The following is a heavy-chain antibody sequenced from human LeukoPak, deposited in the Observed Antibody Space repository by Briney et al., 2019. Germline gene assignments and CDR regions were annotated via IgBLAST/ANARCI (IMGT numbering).Heavy chain of an antibody. D-gene: IGHD2-8*01. V-gene: IGHV3-30*04. Sequence: GGSLRLSCAASGFTFSTYAMNWVRQAPGKGLEWVAVISDDGRHNYYADSVKGRFTNSRDNSKSTLYLQMNSLRDDDSAAYFCARVYLERLTAGYFDHWGQGTQVTVSS. CDR1: GFTFSTYA. CDR3: ARVYLERLTAGYFDH. CDR2: ISDDGRHN. J-gene: IGHJ4*02.